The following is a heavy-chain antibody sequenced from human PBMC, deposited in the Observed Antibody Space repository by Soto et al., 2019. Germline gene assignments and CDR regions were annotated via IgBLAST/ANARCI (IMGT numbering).Heavy chain of an antibody. V-gene: IGHV3-53*01. CDR3: ASRSFHAYSSGWYGINYYYYGMDV. D-gene: IGHD6-19*01. J-gene: IGHJ6*02. CDR1: GFTVSSNY. CDR2: IYSGGST. Sequence: GGSLRLSCAASGFTVSSNYMSWVRQAPGKGLEWVSVIYSGGSTYYADSVKGRFTISRDNSKNTLYLQMNSLRAEDTAVYYCASRSFHAYSSGWYGINYYYYGMDVWGQGTTVTVSS.